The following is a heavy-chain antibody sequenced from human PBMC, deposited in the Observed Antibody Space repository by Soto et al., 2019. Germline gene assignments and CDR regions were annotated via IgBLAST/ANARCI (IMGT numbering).Heavy chain of an antibody. CDR1: RFCCSRWA. CDR2: ISGSGGST. Sequence: EGSLRLSCAASRFCCSRWAMNWDHQAPGKGLEWVSAISGSGGSTYYADSVKGRFTISRDNSKNTLYLQMNSLRAEDTAVYYWAKDSTSHQYSRSFSTGDYWGQGTLVTVSS. V-gene: IGHV3-23*01. CDR3: AKDSTSHQYSRSFSTGDY. J-gene: IGHJ4*02. D-gene: IGHD2-2*01.